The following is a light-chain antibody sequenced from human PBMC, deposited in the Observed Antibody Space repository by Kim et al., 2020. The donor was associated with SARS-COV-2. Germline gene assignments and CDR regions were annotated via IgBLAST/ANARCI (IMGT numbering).Light chain of an antibody. J-gene: IGKJ2*01. V-gene: IGKV3-11*01. CDR1: RTVGSQ. CDR2: DAS. Sequence: SVSPGERATLSCRTSRTVGSQLNWYQQKPGQSPRLVIYDASNRATGIPPRFSGSGSGTDFTLTISSLEPEDDAVYYCQHRLRWPVTFGQGTKLEI. CDR3: QHRLRWPVT.